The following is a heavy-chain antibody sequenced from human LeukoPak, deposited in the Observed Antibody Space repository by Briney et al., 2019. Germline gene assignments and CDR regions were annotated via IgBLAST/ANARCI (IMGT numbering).Heavy chain of an antibody. D-gene: IGHD2-2*02. Sequence: RASVKVSCKASGGSFSRDAISWVRQAPGQGLEWMGRFIPILGIATYAQKFQGRVTITADRSTSTAYMELSSLRSEDTAVYYCARTVWVPAAISKYPRYYYYYYMDVWGKGTTVTVSS. J-gene: IGHJ6*03. V-gene: IGHV1-69*04. CDR2: FIPILGIA. CDR1: GGSFSRDA. CDR3: ARTVWVPAAISKYPRYYYYYYMDV.